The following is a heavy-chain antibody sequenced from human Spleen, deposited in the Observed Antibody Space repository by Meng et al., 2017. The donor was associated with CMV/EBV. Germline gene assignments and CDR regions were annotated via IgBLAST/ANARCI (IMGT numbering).Heavy chain of an antibody. CDR1: GGSCSGYY. CDR2: IYPSGST. J-gene: IGHJ5*02. Sequence: VQLQRWCAGVCEPSATLSLTGHAYGGSCSGYYWSWIRHPAGKGLEWIGRIYPSGSTNYNPALKSRVTMSVDTSKNHFSLKLSSVTAADTAVYYCATSRFDPWGQGTLVTVSS. V-gene: IGHV4-59*10. CDR3: ATSRFDP. D-gene: IGHD6-6*01.